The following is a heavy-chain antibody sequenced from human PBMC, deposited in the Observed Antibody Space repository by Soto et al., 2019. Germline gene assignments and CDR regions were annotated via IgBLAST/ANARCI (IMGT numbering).Heavy chain of an antibody. V-gene: IGHV4-30-4*01. CDR1: GGSLSSGDLY. Sequence: SETLSLTCTVSGGSLSSGDLYWSWIRQPPGKGLEWIGYIYYTGTTQYNPSLRSRVAMSLDTSKNQFSLKLSSVTAADTAVYYCARDIAAALGAWFDPWGQGTLVTVS. CDR3: ARDIAAALGAWFDP. J-gene: IGHJ5*02. CDR2: IYYTGTT. D-gene: IGHD6-13*01.